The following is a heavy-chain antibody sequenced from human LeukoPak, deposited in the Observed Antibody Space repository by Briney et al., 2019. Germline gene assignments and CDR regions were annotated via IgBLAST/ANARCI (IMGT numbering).Heavy chain of an antibody. Sequence: GGSLRLSCAASGFTFSSYEMNWVRQAPGKGLEWVSYISSSGSTIYYADSVKGRFTISRDNAKNSLYLQMNSLRAEDTAVYCCARSYCSGGSCYLGYWGQGTLVTVSS. V-gene: IGHV3-48*03. D-gene: IGHD2-15*01. J-gene: IGHJ4*02. CDR1: GFTFSSYE. CDR2: ISSSGSTI. CDR3: ARSYCSGGSCYLGY.